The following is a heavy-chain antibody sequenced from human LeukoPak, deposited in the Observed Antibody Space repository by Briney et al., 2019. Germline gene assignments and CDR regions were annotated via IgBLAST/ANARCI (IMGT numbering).Heavy chain of an antibody. CDR3: ARDIGSGSYHFDY. V-gene: IGHV1-69*05. J-gene: IGHJ4*02. CDR2: IIPIFGTA. CDR1: GGTFSSYA. D-gene: IGHD3-10*01. Sequence: SVKVSCKASGGTFSSYAISWVRQAPGQGLEWKGGIIPIFGTANYAQKFQGRVTITTDESTSTAYMELSSLGSEDTAVYYCARDIGSGSYHFDYWGQGTLVTVSS.